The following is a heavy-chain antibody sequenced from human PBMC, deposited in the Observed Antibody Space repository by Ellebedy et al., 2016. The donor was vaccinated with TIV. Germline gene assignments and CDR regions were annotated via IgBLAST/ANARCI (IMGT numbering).Heavy chain of an antibody. CDR3: ARELPIGRLYFDI. CDR1: GFTFSSYW. V-gene: IGHV3-7*01. D-gene: IGHD1-26*01. CDR2: IKQDGSEK. Sequence: GGSLRLSCAASGFTFSSYWMNWVRQAPGKGLEWVANIKQDGSEKYYVDSVKGRFTISRDNAKNSLYLQMNSLRAEDTAVYYCARELPIGRLYFDIWGQGTMVTVSS. J-gene: IGHJ3*02.